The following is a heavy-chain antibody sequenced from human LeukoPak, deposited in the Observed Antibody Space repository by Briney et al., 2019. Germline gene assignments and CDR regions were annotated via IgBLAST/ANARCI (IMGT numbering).Heavy chain of an antibody. J-gene: IGHJ4*02. CDR2: IYYSGST. Sequence: SETLSLTCTVSGGSISSYYWSWIRQPPGKGLEWIGYIYYSGSTNYNPSLKSRVTVSVDTSKNQFSLKLSSVTAADTAVYYCARQFPLWYYDYWGQGTLVTVSS. V-gene: IGHV4-59*08. CDR3: ARQFPLWYYDY. CDR1: GGSISSYY. D-gene: IGHD2-21*01.